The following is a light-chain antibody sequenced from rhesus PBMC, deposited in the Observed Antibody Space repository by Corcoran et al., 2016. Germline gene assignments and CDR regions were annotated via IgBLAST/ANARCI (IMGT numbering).Light chain of an antibody. V-gene: IGKV1-69*01. CDR1: QEINNW. CDR2: RAS. CDR3: QQHEVAPLT. Sequence: DIQMTQSPSSLSASVGDRVTITCRASQEINNWLAWYQQKPGKAPQLLIYRASNLEVGVPSRFSGGGSGTHFTLTLSSLQPEDFATYHFQQHEVAPLTFGGGTKVEI. J-gene: IGKJ4*01.